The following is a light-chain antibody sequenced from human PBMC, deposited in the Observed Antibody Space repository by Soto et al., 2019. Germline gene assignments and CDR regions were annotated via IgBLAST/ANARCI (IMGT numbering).Light chain of an antibody. J-gene: IGKJ1*01. V-gene: IGKV3-20*01. CDR2: GAS. CDR1: QTIISNY. CDR3: QLYGSSPKT. Sequence: EIVLTQSPGTLSLSPGERATLSCRATQTIISNYLAWYQQKPGQAPKLPIHGASTRATGNPDRFSGSGSGTAFTLTISRLEPEELAAYYCQLYGSSPKTFGQGTKVEV.